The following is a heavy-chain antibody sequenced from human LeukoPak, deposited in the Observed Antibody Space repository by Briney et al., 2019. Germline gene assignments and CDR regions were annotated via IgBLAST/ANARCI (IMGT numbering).Heavy chain of an antibody. V-gene: IGHV4-59*04. CDR1: GGSISSYY. Sequence: SETLSLTCTVSGGSISSYYWSWIRQPPGKGLEWIGTIYYSGRTYYSPSLKSRVTMSVDPSNNQFSLNLRSVTAADTALYYCARRRYYDGSGYLEWGQGTLLSVSS. D-gene: IGHD3-22*01. CDR3: ARRRYYDGSGYLE. J-gene: IGHJ1*01. CDR2: IYYSGRT.